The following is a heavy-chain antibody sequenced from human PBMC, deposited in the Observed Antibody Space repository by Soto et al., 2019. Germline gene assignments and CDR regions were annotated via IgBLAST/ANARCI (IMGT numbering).Heavy chain of an antibody. CDR3: AKHPVPYCSGGTCQSYFDS. Sequence: EVQLLESGGGLVQPGGSLRLSCAASGFTFSSYAMSWVRQAPGKGLEWVSPISGSGGSTYYADSVKGRFTFSRDNSKNTLYLQMNSLRAEDTAVYYCAKHPVPYCSGGTCQSYFDSWGQGTLVTVSS. D-gene: IGHD2-15*01. J-gene: IGHJ4*02. V-gene: IGHV3-23*01. CDR1: GFTFSSYA. CDR2: ISGSGGST.